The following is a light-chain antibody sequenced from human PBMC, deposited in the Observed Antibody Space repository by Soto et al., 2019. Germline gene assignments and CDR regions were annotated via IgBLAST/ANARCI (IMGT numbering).Light chain of an antibody. J-gene: IGKJ2*01. CDR2: DAS. CDR3: QQSASYPYT. Sequence: DIQMTQSPSTLSASVGDRVTISCRASQSIQTWLAWYQQKPGKAPTLLIFDASDLSSGVSSRFSGSGSGAEFTLTISSLQADDFASYYCQQSASYPYTFGRGTRLEIK. V-gene: IGKV1-5*01. CDR1: QSIQTW.